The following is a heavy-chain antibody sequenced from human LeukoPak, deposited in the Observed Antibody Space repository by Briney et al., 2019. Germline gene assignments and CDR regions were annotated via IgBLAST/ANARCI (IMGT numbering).Heavy chain of an antibody. CDR2: IYYSGST. CDR1: GGSISSSSYY. CDR3: ARVYYDSSGYYSQTPDY. V-gene: IGHV4-39*07. D-gene: IGHD3-22*01. J-gene: IGHJ4*02. Sequence: SETLSLTCTVSGGSISSSSYYWGWIRQPPGKGLEWIGSIYYSGSTFYNPSLKSRVTISVDTSKNQFSLKLSSVTAADTAVYYCARVYYDSSGYYSQTPDYWGQGTLVTVSS.